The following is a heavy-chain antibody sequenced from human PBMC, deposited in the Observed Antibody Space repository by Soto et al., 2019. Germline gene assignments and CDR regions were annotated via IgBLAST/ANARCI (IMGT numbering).Heavy chain of an antibody. V-gene: IGHV3-11*06. Sequence: PGGSLRLSCAASGFTFSDYYMSWIRQAPGKGLEWVSYISSSSSDTNYADSVKGRFTISRDNAKNSRYLQMNSLRAEDTAVYYCARVAEYYYDSSGYSDYWGQGTLVTVSS. CDR3: ARVAEYYYDSSGYSDY. CDR2: ISSSSSDT. J-gene: IGHJ4*02. D-gene: IGHD3-22*01. CDR1: GFTFSDYY.